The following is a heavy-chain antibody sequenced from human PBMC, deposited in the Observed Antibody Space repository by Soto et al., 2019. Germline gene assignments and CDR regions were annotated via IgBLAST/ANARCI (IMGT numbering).Heavy chain of an antibody. V-gene: IGHV1-8*01. CDR2: MNPNSGNT. J-gene: IGHJ5*02. CDR1: GYTFTSYD. CDR3: ARGMDYGDYASYNWFDP. Sequence: ASVKVSCKASGYTFTSYDINWVRQATGQGLEWMGWMNPNSGNTGYAQKFQGRVTMTRNTSISTAYMELSSLRSEDTAVYYCARGMDYGDYASYNWFDPWGQGTLVTVSS. D-gene: IGHD4-17*01.